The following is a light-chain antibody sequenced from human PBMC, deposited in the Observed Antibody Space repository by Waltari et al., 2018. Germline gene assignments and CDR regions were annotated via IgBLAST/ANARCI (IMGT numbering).Light chain of an antibody. V-gene: IGLV1-47*01. J-gene: IGLJ3*02. CDR1: SCSLGINC. CDR2: RDN. Sequence: QSVLIQPPSASGTPGQRVTISCSGSSCSLGINCQCWYQQLPGAAPKLLLFRDNQRPSGVPDRFSASKFGTSASLAISGLRSEDEADYVCSTWDDSLSAWVFGGGTKLTVL. CDR3: STWDDSLSAWV.